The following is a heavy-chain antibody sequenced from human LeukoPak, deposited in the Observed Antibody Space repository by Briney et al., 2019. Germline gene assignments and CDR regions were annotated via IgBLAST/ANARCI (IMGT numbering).Heavy chain of an antibody. CDR3: ARPRKTGHAFDI. Sequence: SETLSLTCTVSGGSISTTTYYWGWIRQPPGKGLEWIGEINHSGSTNYNPSLKSRVTISVDTSKNQFSLKLSSVTAADTAVYYCARPRKTGHAFDIWGQGTMVTVSS. CDR1: GGSISTTTYY. J-gene: IGHJ3*02. CDR2: INHSGST. V-gene: IGHV4-39*07.